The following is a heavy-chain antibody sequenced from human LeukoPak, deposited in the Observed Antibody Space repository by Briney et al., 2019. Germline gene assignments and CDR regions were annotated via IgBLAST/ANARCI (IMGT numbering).Heavy chain of an antibody. D-gene: IGHD2-2*02. V-gene: IGHV4-34*01. J-gene: IGHJ5*02. Sequence: SETLSLTCAVYGGSFSGYYWSWIRQPPGKGLEWIGEINHSGSTNYNPSLKSRVTISVDTSKNQFSLKLSSVTAADTAVYYCARGGYCSSTSCYIWWSSNWVDPWGQGTLVTVSS. CDR2: INHSGST. CDR1: GGSFSGYY. CDR3: ARGGYCSSTSCYIWWSSNWVDP.